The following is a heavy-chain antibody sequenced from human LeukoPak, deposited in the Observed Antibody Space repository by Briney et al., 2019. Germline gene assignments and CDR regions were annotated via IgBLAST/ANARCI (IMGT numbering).Heavy chain of an antibody. J-gene: IGHJ5*02. V-gene: IGHV3-30*04. CDR3: AKAAIVVADLGWFDP. CDR2: ISYDGSNK. D-gene: IGHD2-21*01. CDR1: GFTFSSYA. Sequence: PGGSLRLSCAASGFTFSSYAMHWVRQAPGKGLEWVAVISYDGSNKYYADSVKGRFTISRDNSKNTPYLQMNSLRAEDTAVYYCAKAAIVVADLGWFDPWGQGTLVTVSS.